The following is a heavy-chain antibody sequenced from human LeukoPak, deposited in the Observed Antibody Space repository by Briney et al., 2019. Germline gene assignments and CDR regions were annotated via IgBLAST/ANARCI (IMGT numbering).Heavy chain of an antibody. D-gene: IGHD6-6*01. V-gene: IGHV1-8*03. Sequence: GASVEVSCKASGYTFTSYDINWVRQATGQGLEWMGWMNPNSGNTGYAQKFQGRVTITRNTSISTAYMELSSLRSEDTAVYYCARTAARPSFWFDPWGQGTLVTVSS. CDR2: MNPNSGNT. CDR1: GYTFTSYD. CDR3: ARTAARPSFWFDP. J-gene: IGHJ5*02.